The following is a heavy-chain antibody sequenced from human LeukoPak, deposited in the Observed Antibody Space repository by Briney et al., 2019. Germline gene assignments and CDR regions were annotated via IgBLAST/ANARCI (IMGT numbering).Heavy chain of an antibody. CDR1: GGTFSSYA. D-gene: IGHD6-19*01. CDR2: IIPILGIA. V-gene: IGHV1-69*04. J-gene: IGHJ4*02. CDR3: ARDDGWPFPEVYFDY. Sequence: SVKVSCKASGGTFSSYAISWVRQAPGQGLEWMGRIIPILGIANYAQKSQGRVTITADKSTSTAYMELSSLRSEDTAVYYCARDDGWPFPEVYFDYWGQGTLVTVSS.